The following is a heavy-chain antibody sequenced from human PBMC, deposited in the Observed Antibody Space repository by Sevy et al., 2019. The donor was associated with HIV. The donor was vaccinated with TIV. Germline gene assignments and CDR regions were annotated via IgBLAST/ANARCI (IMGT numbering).Heavy chain of an antibody. D-gene: IGHD2-15*01. J-gene: IGHJ6*02. V-gene: IGHV1-2*04. CDR2: INPNSGGT. Sequence: ASVKVSCKASGYTFTGYYMHWVRQAPGQGLEWMGWINPNSGGTNYAQKFQGWVTMTRDTSISTAYMELSRLRSDDTAVDYCARDSEGYCSGGSCYFDYYYYYGMDVWGQGTTVTVSS. CDR1: GYTFTGYY. CDR3: ARDSEGYCSGGSCYFDYYYYYGMDV.